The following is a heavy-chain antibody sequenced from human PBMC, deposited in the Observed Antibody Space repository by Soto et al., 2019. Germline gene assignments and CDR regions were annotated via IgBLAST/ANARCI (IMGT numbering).Heavy chain of an antibody. V-gene: IGHV1-69*01. CDR3: ARSQGSSTSLEIYYYYYYGMDV. Sequence: QLQLVQSGAEVKNPGCAVKVSCKASVGTFSSYAISWVRQAPVQGLEWMGGSIPISDTTNYAQKFQGRVTITADESTSTAYMELSSLRSEDTAVYYCARSQGSSTSLEIYYYYYYGMDVWGQGTTVTVSS. CDR2: SIPISDTT. J-gene: IGHJ6*02. CDR1: VGTFSSYA. D-gene: IGHD2-2*01.